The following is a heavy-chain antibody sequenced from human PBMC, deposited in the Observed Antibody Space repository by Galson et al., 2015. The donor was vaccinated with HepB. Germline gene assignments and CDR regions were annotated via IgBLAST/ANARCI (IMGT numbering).Heavy chain of an antibody. CDR3: AKGVGYCSSTSCSADAFDI. V-gene: IGHV3-23*01. J-gene: IGHJ3*02. CDR1: GFTFSSYA. CDR2: ISGSGGST. D-gene: IGHD2-2*01. Sequence: SLRLSCAASGFTFSSYAMSWVRQAPGKGLEWVSAISGSGGSTYYADSVKGRFTISRDNSKNTLYLQMNSLRAEDTAVYYCAKGVGYCSSTSCSADAFDIWGQGTMVTVSS.